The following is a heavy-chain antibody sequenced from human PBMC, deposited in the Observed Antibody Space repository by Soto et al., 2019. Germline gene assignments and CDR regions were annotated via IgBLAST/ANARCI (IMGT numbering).Heavy chain of an antibody. CDR1: GGSMTSGDQY. CDR3: ARHDFMTARQSGHFEP. J-gene: IGHJ5*02. D-gene: IGHD6-6*01. CDR2: INHRGSL. V-gene: IGHV4-39*01. Sequence: SETLSLTCTVTGGSMTSGDQYWTWIRHRPGEGLEWFGYINHRGSLYYNPSLKSRVTMSVDTSKNQFSLKLSSVTAADTAVYYCARHDFMTARQSGHFEPWGQGTLVTVSS.